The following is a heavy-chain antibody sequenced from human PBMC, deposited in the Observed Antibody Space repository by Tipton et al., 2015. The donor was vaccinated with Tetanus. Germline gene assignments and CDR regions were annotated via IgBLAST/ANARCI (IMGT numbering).Heavy chain of an antibody. D-gene: IGHD2-15*01. CDR2: LFPQFGTS. CDR1: GYTFTGYY. CDR3: VRPDRYCSGGSCYLALDY. Sequence: QSGPEVKKPGASVKVSCKASGYTFTGYYMHWVRQAPGQGLEWMGGLFPQFGTSNYAPKFQDRVTMTADTSTGTVYMDLSSLRSDDTAVDYCVRPDRYCSGGSCYLALDYWGQGTLITVSS. V-gene: IGHV1-2*02. J-gene: IGHJ4*02.